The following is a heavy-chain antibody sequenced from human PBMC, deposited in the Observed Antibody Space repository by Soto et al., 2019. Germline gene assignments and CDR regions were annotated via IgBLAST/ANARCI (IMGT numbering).Heavy chain of an antibody. D-gene: IGHD3-10*01. V-gene: IGHV4-4*02. CDR3: SRLVYDTRLNYMYFDF. CDR2: IFHDGTA. J-gene: IGHJ4*02. Sequence: SETLSLTCAVSGVSISSGNWWTWVRQTPQRGLEYIGEIFHDGTANYYPSFERRVAISVDTSKNQFSLKLTSVTAADTAIYFCSRLVYDTRLNYMYFDFWGQGTLVTVSS. CDR1: GVSISSGNW.